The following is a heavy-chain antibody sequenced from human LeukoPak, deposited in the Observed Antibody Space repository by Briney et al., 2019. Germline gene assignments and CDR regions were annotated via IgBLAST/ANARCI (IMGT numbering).Heavy chain of an antibody. CDR2: ISYGGTT. CDR3: ARHENNGPQALFDY. D-gene: IGHD2-8*01. Sequence: SQTLSLTCTVSGGSINSGTYHWSWIRQYPGKGLEWIGHISYGGTTYYNPSLKSRVTISVDTSKNQFSLKLSSVTAADTAVYYCARHENNGPQALFDYWGQGTLVTVSS. V-gene: IGHV4-30-4*08. CDR1: GGSINSGTYH. J-gene: IGHJ4*02.